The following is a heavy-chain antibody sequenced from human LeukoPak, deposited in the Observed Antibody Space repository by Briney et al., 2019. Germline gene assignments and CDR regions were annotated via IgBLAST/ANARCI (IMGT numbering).Heavy chain of an antibody. V-gene: IGHV3-48*03. CDR3: ARGAGYVFDY. CDR2: ISTSGDTT. D-gene: IGHD2-15*01. CDR1: GFIFSTYE. J-gene: IGHJ4*02. Sequence: GGSLRLSCAACGFIFSTYEINWVRQAPGKGLEWVSCISTSGDTTYYADSVEGRFTVSRDNAKNSLFMQMNSLRAEDTGIYYCARGAGYVFDYWGQGTLVAISS.